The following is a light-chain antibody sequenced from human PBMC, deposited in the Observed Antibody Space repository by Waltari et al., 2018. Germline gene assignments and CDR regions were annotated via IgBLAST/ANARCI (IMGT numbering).Light chain of an antibody. CDR3: QQLSSYPIT. Sequence: DIQLTQSPSFLSASVGDRVTITCRASQGISSYLAWFQQKPGKAPNLLIYGASTLQSGVPSRFSGSGSWTEFTLTISSLQPEDFATYYCQQLSSYPITFGQGTRLEIK. CDR2: GAS. J-gene: IGKJ5*01. V-gene: IGKV1-9*01. CDR1: QGISSY.